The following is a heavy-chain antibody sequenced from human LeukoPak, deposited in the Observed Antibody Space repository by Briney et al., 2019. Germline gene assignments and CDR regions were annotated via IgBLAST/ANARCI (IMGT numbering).Heavy chain of an antibody. J-gene: IGHJ4*02. D-gene: IGHD2-15*01. CDR2: IYPGDSDT. CDR3: ARLTSGKVEY. CDR1: GYSFTSYW. V-gene: IGHV5-51*01. Sequence: GESLKISCGVSGYSFTSYWIGWVRQMPGKGLEWMGIIYPGDSDTRYSPSFRGQVTISADKSISTAYLQWSSLKASDTAMYYCARLTSGKVEYWGRGTLVTASS.